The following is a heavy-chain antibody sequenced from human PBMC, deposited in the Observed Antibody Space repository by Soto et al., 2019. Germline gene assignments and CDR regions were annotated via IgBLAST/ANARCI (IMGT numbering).Heavy chain of an antibody. Sequence: QVQLVESGGGVVQPGRSLRLSCAASGFTFSSYGIHWVRQAPGKGLEWVAVISYDGSNTYYADSVKGRFTISRDNSKNTLYLQMISLRAEDTAVYYCAKDLKEWLRLRYYYGMDVWGQGTTVTVSS. J-gene: IGHJ6*02. V-gene: IGHV3-30*18. CDR3: AKDLKEWLRLRYYYGMDV. CDR1: GFTFSSYG. CDR2: ISYDGSNT. D-gene: IGHD5-12*01.